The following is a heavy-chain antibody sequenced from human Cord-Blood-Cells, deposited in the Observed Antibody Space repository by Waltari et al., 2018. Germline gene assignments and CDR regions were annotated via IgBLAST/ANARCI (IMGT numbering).Heavy chain of an antibody. CDR2: INHSGST. V-gene: IGHV4-34*01. CDR3: ARTVYSGSSFDY. D-gene: IGHD1-26*01. Sequence: QVQLQQWGAGLLKPSETLSLTCAVYGGSFSGYYWSWIRQPPGKGLEWIGEINHSGSTNYNPSLKSRVTISVDTSKNRFSLKLSSVTAADTAVYYCARTVYSGSSFDYWGQGTLVTVSS. CDR1: GGSFSGYY. J-gene: IGHJ4*02.